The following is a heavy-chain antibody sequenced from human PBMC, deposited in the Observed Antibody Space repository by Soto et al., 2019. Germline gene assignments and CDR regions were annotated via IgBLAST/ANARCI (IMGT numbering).Heavy chain of an antibody. CDR3: ARDSLPYYYDSSGYLSIYGMDV. J-gene: IGHJ6*02. V-gene: IGHV3-33*01. Sequence: PGGSLRLSCAASGFTFSSYGMHWVRQAPGKGLEWVAVIWYDGSNKYYADSVKGRFTISRDNSKNTLYLQMNSLRAEDTAVYYCARDSLPYYYDSSGYLSIYGMDVWGQGTTVTVS. D-gene: IGHD3-22*01. CDR1: GFTFSSYG. CDR2: IWYDGSNK.